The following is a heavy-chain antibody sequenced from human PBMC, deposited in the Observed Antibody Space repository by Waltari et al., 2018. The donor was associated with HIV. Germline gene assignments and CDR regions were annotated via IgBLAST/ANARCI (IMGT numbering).Heavy chain of an antibody. CDR2: IYHSGST. Sequence: QVQLQESGPGLVKPSETLSLTCAVSGYSISSGYYWGWIRQPPGKGLEWIGSIYHSGSTYYTPSLKSRVTISVDTAKNQFSLKLSSVTAVDTAVYYCARPSTHSSSWRNDAFDIWGQGTMVTVSS. CDR1: GYSISSGYY. D-gene: IGHD6-13*01. V-gene: IGHV4-38-2*01. CDR3: ARPSTHSSSWRNDAFDI. J-gene: IGHJ3*02.